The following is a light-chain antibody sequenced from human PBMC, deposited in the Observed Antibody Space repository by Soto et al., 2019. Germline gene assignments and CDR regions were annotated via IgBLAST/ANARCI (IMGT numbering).Light chain of an antibody. V-gene: IGKV3-20*01. CDR2: GTS. J-gene: IGKJ2*01. CDR1: QSVDSSY. CDR3: EHYCSSSYT. Sequence: ENVLTQSPGTLSLSPGERATLSLRASQSVDSSYLAWYQQKPGQAPRLLIYGTSSRATGIPDRFSGSGSGTDFTLTINSPEPEDSAVYYCEHYCSSSYTFGQGTKLEIK.